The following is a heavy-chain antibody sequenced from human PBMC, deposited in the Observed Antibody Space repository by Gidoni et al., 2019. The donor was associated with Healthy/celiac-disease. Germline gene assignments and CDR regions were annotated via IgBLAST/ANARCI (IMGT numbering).Heavy chain of an antibody. CDR3: TKVVGLLTGYFQY. CDR2: ISGNSGFI. Sequence: EVQLVESGGGLVQPGRSLRLSCAASGFTFDDYAMHWVRQAPGKGLEWVSGISGNSGFIDYADSVKGRFTISRDNAKNFLYLQMNSLKPEDTALYYCTKVVGLLTGYFQYWGQGTLVTVSS. D-gene: IGHD3-22*01. V-gene: IGHV3-9*01. J-gene: IGHJ4*02. CDR1: GFTFDDYA.